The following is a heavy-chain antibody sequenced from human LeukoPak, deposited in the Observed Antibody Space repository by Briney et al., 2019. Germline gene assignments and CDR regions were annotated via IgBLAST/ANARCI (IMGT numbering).Heavy chain of an antibody. CDR2: LYYSGYS. V-gene: IGHV4-59*08. D-gene: IGHD1-14*01. CDR3: ATEPYYYYYMDV. Sequence: SETLSLTCTVSGGSITSYYWAWLRQPPGKGLEWIGYLYYSGYSNYNPSLKSRVSISVDTSKNQFSLKLSSVTAADTAVYYCATEPYYYYYMDVWGKGTTVTVSS. CDR1: GGSITSYY. J-gene: IGHJ6*03.